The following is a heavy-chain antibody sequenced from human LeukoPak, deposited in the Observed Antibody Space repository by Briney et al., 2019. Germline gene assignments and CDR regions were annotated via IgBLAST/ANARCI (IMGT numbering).Heavy chain of an antibody. J-gene: IGHJ4*02. CDR2: ISSTSTYI. Sequence: GGSLRLSCAASGFTFSSYSMDWVRQAPGKGLEWVSSISSTSTYIYYADSVKGRFTISRENAKNSLYLQMNSLRAEDTAVYYCARDYEATMYYFDYWGQGTLVTVSS. D-gene: IGHD5-24*01. CDR3: ARDYEATMYYFDY. CDR1: GFTFSSYS. V-gene: IGHV3-21*01.